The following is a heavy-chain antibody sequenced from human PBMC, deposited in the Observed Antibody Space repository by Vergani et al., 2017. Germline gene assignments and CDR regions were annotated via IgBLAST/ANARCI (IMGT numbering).Heavy chain of an antibody. V-gene: IGHV3-21*01. J-gene: IGHJ6*03. CDR2: ISSSSSYR. CDR1: GFTFGSYS. Sequence: EVQLVESGGGLVKPGGSLRLSCVASGFTFGSYSMNWVRQAPGKGLEWVSFISSSSSYRYYADSVKGRFTISRDNAKNSLYLQMNSLRAEDTAVYYCARAFIVGATNYYYYYMDVWGKGTTVTVSS. D-gene: IGHD1-26*01. CDR3: ARAFIVGATNYYYYYMDV.